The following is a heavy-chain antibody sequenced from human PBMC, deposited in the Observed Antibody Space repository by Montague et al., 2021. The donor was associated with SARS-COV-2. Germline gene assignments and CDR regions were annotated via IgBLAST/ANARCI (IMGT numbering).Heavy chain of an antibody. D-gene: IGHD3-3*01. CDR1: GGSISSSNW. CDR2: IYHSEST. V-gene: IGHV4-4*02. J-gene: IGHJ5*02. CDR3: ATSSYDFWSGYTQGDNWFDP. Sequence: SETLSLTCAVSGGSISSSNWWSWVRRPPGKGLEWIGEIYHSESTNYNPSLKSRVTISVDKSKNQFSLKLSSVTAADTAVYYCATSSYDFWSGYTQGDNWFDPWGQGTLVTVSS.